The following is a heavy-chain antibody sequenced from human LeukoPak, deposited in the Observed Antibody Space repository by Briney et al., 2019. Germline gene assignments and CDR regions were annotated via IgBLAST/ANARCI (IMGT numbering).Heavy chain of an antibody. J-gene: IGHJ4*02. CDR2: IYYSGST. CDR1: GGSISSYY. CDR3: ASTGTTVSYYFDY. V-gene: IGHV4-59*08. D-gene: IGHD4-11*01. Sequence: SETLSLTCTVSGGSISSYYWSWIRQPPGKGLEWIGYIYYSGSTNYNPSLKSRVTISVDTSKNQFSLKLSSVTAADTAVYYCASTGTTVSYYFDYWGQGTLVTVSS.